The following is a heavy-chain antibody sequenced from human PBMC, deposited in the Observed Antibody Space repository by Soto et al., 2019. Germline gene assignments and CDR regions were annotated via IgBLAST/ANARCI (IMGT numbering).Heavy chain of an antibody. CDR3: ARVFVVVPAERAYYYYYMDV. CDR2: ISSSSTNI. J-gene: IGHJ6*03. Sequence: EVQLVESGGSLVQPGGSLRLSCAASGFTFSSYSMNWVRQAPGKGLEWVSYISSSSTNIYYADSVKGRFTVSRDSAKNSLFLQMSSLRAEDTAIYYCARVFVVVPAERAYYYYYMDVWGKGTTVTVSS. CDR1: GFTFSSYS. V-gene: IGHV3-48*01. D-gene: IGHD2-2*01.